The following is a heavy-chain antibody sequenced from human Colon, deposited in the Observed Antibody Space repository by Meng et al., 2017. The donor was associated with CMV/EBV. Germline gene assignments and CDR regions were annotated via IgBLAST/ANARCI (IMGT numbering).Heavy chain of an antibody. J-gene: IGHJ6*02. CDR2: ISSSSSYI. CDR3: AKNFYGSGSRGYGMDV. CDR1: GFTFSSYS. D-gene: IGHD3-10*01. Sequence: GGSLRLSCAASGFTFSSYSMNWVRQAPGKGLEWVSSISSSSSYIYYADSVKGRFTISRDNAKNSLYLQMNSLRTEDSALYYCAKNFYGSGSRGYGMDVWGQGTTVTVSS. V-gene: IGHV3-21*04.